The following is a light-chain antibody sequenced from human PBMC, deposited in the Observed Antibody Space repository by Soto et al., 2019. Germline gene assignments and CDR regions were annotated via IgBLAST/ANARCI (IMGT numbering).Light chain of an antibody. CDR3: AAWDDSLNGPV. CDR1: SSNIGSNT. V-gene: IGLV1-44*01. Sequence: QSVLTQPPSESGTPGQRVTISCSGSSSNIGSNTVNWFQQLPGTAPKLLIYSNNQRPSGVPDRFSGSKSGTSASLGISGLQSEDEADYYCAAWDDSLNGPVFGGGTKLTVL. CDR2: SNN. J-gene: IGLJ2*01.